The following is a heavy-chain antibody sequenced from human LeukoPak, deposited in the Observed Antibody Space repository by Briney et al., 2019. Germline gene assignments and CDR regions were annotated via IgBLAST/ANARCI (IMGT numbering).Heavy chain of an antibody. CDR1: GFTFRTHS. CDR3: ARVGDFEPDCGGDCYPFDS. D-gene: IGHD2-21*01. CDR2: ISSSGTYI. Sequence: PGGSLRLSXAASGFTFRTHSMNWVSQAPGKGLEWVASISSSGTYIYHSDSVTGRFSTSRVNAKNSLYLQMNSLRAEDTAVYYCARVGDFEPDCGGDCYPFDSWGQGTLVTVSS. V-gene: IGHV3-21*01. J-gene: IGHJ5*01.